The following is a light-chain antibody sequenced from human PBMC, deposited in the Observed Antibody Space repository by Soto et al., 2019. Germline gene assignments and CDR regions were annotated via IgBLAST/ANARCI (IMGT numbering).Light chain of an antibody. CDR2: DAS. CDR3: QQRSNWPPIT. CDR1: QSVSSY. J-gene: IGKJ5*01. Sequence: EIVLTQSPATLSLSPGERATLSCRASQSVSSYLAWYQRKPGQAPRLLIYDASNRATGIPARFSGNRSGTDFTLTIGSLEPEDFAVDYGQQRSNWPPITFGQGRRLEMK. V-gene: IGKV3-11*01.